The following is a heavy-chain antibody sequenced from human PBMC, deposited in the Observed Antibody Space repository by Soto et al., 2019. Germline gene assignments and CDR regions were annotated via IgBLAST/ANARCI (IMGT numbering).Heavy chain of an antibody. CDR1: GGSFSGGY. Sequence: SDTLSLTWAVYGGSFSGGYWSLIRQPPGKGLEWIGEINHSGSTNYNPSLKSRVTISVDKSKNQFSLKLSSVTAADTAVYYCARVLYQLLPRHKYYSYYMDVWGKGTTVTVSS. V-gene: IGHV4-34*01. CDR2: INHSGST. J-gene: IGHJ6*03. CDR3: ARVLYQLLPRHKYYSYYMDV. D-gene: IGHD2-2*01.